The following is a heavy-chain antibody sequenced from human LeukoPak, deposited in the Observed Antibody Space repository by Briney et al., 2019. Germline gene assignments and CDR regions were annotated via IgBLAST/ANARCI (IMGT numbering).Heavy chain of an antibody. D-gene: IGHD4-11*01. J-gene: IGHJ4*02. CDR2: IYHSGST. Sequence: SQTLSLTCAVSGGSISSGGYSWSWIRQPPGKGLEWIGYIYHSGSTYSNPSLNSRVTISVDRSKNQFSLKLSSVTAADTAVYYCASAHDYQYYFDYWGQGTLVTVSS. CDR3: ASAHDYQYYFDY. V-gene: IGHV4-30-2*01. CDR1: GGSISSGGYS.